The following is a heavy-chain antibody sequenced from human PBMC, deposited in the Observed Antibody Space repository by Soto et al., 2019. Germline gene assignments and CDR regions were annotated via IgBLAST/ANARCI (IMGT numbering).Heavy chain of an antibody. J-gene: IGHJ5*01. CDR1: GGSISDNPY. V-gene: IGHV4-30-4*01. Sequence: SETLSLTCTVSGGSISDNPYWSWIRQTPGKGLEWIGYIYHTGNTYYNPSLRSRVSISVDKSKSQFSLKLISVTAADTAVYFCARDEYQLLSSVSWFDSWGQGTLVTVSS. CDR3: ARDEYQLLSSVSWFDS. CDR2: IYHTGNT. D-gene: IGHD2-2*01.